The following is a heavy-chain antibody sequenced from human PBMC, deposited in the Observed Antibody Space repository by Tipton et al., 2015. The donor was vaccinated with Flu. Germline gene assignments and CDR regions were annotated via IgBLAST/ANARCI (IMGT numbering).Heavy chain of an antibody. Sequence: GSLRLSCAASGFTFSDHSMNWVRQAPGKGLEWVSSISGISGHIYYADSVKARFTVSRDNAKNSLYLQMNSLRVEDTAVYYCAKARYGSGGFYYFDYWGQGALVTVSS. V-gene: IGHV3-21*04. J-gene: IGHJ4*02. CDR2: ISGISGHI. CDR1: GFTFSDHS. CDR3: AKARYGSGGFYYFDY. D-gene: IGHD3-10*01.